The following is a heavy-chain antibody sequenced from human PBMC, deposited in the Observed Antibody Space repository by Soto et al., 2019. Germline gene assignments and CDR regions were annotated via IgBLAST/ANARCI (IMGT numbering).Heavy chain of an antibody. CDR3: TRRVFGSGSPPFDY. J-gene: IGHJ4*02. D-gene: IGHD3-10*01. Sequence: EVQLVESGGGLVQPGGSLKLSCAASGFTFSGSAMHWVRQASGKGLEWVGRIRSKANSYATAYAASVKGRFTISRDDSKNTAYLQMNSLKTEDTAVYYCTRRVFGSGSPPFDYWGQGTRVTVSS. CDR2: IRSKANSYAT. V-gene: IGHV3-73*01. CDR1: GFTFSGSA.